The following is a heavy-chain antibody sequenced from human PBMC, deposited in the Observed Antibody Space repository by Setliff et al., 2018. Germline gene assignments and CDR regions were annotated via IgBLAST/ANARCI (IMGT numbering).Heavy chain of an antibody. J-gene: IGHJ4*02. V-gene: IGHV1-3*01. D-gene: IGHD2-8*02. CDR1: GYSFSSNA. Sequence: ASVKVSCKASGYSFSSNAFHWVRQAPGQTLEWMGWIHAGSSNTLYSQRFQDRITISRDTSAATVHMELSSLRSDDTAVYYCARMSTSGPHYDYWGQGTLVTVSS. CDR3: ARMSTSGPHYDY. CDR2: IHAGSSNT.